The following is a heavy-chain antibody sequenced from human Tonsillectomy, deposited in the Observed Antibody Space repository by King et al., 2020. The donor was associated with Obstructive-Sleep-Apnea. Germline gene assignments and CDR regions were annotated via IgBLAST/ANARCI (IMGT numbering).Heavy chain of an antibody. CDR2: ISSVGTYK. Sequence: VQLVESGGGVVQPGRSLTLSCAASGFTFSTYSLHWVRQPPGKGLEWVAVISSVGTYKYYEDSVKGRFTISRDNSKNTHYLQMNSLRTVDTAIYYWARDNRQWLVDYWGQGTLVTVSA. J-gene: IGHJ4*02. CDR1: GFTFSTYS. CDR3: ARDNRQWLVDY. D-gene: IGHD6-19*01. V-gene: IGHV3-30*04.